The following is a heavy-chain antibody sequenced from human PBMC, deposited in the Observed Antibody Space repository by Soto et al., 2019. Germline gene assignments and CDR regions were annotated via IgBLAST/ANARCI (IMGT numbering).Heavy chain of an antibody. V-gene: IGHV4-61*01. D-gene: IGHD3-16*02. CDR1: GGSVSGGSYF. CDR2: ISNTGRT. Sequence: QVQLQESGPGLMKPSETLSLTCSVSGGSVSGGSYFWSWIRQPPGKGLEWLGFISNTGRTIYIPSLESRVTISVDTSKNQFSMNLSSVTAADTAVYYCARDRSYGFFDFWGQGTLFTVSS. CDR3: ARDRSYGFFDF. J-gene: IGHJ4*02.